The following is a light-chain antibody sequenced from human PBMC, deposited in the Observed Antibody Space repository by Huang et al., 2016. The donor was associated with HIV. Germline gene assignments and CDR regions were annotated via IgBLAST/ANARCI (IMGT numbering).Light chain of an antibody. J-gene: IGKJ1*01. V-gene: IGKV1-5*03. CDR3: QQYNTYSPKT. Sequence: DIQMTQSPSTLSASVGDRVTITCRASQSISSWLDWYQQKPGKAPKLLIYKASSLGGGVPLRFSGSGSGTEFTLTISSLQPDDFATYYCQQYNTYSPKTFGQGTKVEIK. CDR2: KAS. CDR1: QSISSW.